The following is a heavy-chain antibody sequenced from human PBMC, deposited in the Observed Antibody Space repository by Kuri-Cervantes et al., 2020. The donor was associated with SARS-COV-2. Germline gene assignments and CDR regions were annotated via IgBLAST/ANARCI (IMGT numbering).Heavy chain of an antibody. CDR2: ISWDGGST. J-gene: IGHJ4*02. Sequence: GGSLRLSCAASGFTFDDYTMHWVRQAPGKGLEWVSLISWDGGSTYYADSVKGRFTISRDNSKNTLYLQMNSLRAEDTAVYYCAKDRAPRSSDYFDYWGQGTLVTVSS. V-gene: IGHV3-43*01. CDR3: AKDRAPRSSDYFDY. D-gene: IGHD6-25*01. CDR1: GFTFDDYT.